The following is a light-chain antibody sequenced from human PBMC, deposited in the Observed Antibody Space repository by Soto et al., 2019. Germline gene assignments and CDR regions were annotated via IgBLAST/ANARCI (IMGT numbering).Light chain of an antibody. CDR1: QSVSSNY. V-gene: IGKV3-20*01. Sequence: VLTQSPGTLSLSPGERATLSCRASQSVSSNYLAWYQQKPGQAPRLLIYGASTRASGIPDRFSGSGSGTDFTLTISRLEPEDSAVYYCQQYGSSPTWTFGQGTKVDIK. CDR3: QQYGSSPTWT. J-gene: IGKJ1*01. CDR2: GAS.